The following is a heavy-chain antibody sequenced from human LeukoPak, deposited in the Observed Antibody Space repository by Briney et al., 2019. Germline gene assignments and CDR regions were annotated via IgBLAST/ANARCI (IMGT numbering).Heavy chain of an antibody. Sequence: GGSLRLSCVASGFTFSTSWMHWVRQAPGKGLVWVSRINSDGKSTNYADFVKGRFTISRDNAKNTLYLQMNSLRAEDTAVYYCVRDMGYYDKVWGQGTLVTVSS. CDR1: GFTFSTSW. CDR3: VRDMGYYDKV. J-gene: IGHJ4*02. V-gene: IGHV3-74*01. D-gene: IGHD3-22*01. CDR2: INSDGKST.